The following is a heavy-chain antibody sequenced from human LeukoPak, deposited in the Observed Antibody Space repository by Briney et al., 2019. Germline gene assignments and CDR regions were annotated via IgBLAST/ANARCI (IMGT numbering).Heavy chain of an antibody. D-gene: IGHD4/OR15-4a*01. CDR1: GFTVSNNP. CDR2: IYSDNT. CDR3: ARRAGAYSHPYDY. V-gene: IGHV3-53*01. Sequence: PGGSLRLSCTVSGFTVSNNPISWVRQAPGKGLEWVSFIYSDNTHYSDSVKGRFTISRDNSKNTLYLQMNSLRAEDTAVYYCARRAGAYSHPYDYWGQGTLVTVSS. J-gene: IGHJ4*02.